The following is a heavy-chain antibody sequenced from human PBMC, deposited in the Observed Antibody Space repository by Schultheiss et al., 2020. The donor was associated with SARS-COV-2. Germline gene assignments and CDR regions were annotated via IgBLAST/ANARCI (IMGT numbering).Heavy chain of an antibody. V-gene: IGHV3-23*01. J-gene: IGHJ4*02. CDR3: TPAPYNWNYAVVDY. CDR2: ISGSGGST. CDR1: GFTFSSYA. Sequence: GGSLRLSCAASGFTFSSYAMSWVRQAPGKGLEWVSAISGSGGSTYYADSVKGRFTISRDNSKNTLYLQMNSLKTEDTAVYYCTPAPYNWNYAVVDYWGQGTLVTVSS. D-gene: IGHD1-7*01.